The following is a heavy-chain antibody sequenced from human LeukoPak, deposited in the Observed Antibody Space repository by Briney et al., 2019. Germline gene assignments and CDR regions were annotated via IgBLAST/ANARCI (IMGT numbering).Heavy chain of an antibody. V-gene: IGHV3-23*01. D-gene: IGHD5-18*01. J-gene: IGHJ4*02. CDR1: GFTFSSYA. CDR2: IRGGGDRT. Sequence: GGSLRLSCAASGFTFSSYAMSWVRQAPGKGLEWVSGIRGGGDRTHYADSVKGRFTISRDNAKNTLYLQMNSLRAEDTAVYYCAKDRRLYVDTAASDCWGQGSLVTVSS. CDR3: AKDRRLYVDTAASDC.